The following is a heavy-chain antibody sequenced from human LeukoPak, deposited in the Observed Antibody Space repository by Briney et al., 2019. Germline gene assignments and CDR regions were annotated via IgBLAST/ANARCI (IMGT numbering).Heavy chain of an antibody. V-gene: IGHV1-46*03. CDR2: INPSGGST. CDR3: ARDLVYYYDSSGYTQADAFDT. J-gene: IGHJ3*02. CDR1: GYTFTSYY. Sequence: ASVKVSCKASGYTFTSYYMHWVRQAPGQGLEWMGIINPSGGSTSYAQKFQGRVTMTRDTSTSTVYMELSSLRSEDTAVYYCARDLVYYYDSSGYTQADAFDTWGQGTMVTVSS. D-gene: IGHD3-22*01.